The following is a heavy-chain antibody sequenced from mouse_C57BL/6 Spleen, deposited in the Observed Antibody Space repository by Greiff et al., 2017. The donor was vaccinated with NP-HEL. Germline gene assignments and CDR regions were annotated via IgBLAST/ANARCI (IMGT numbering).Heavy chain of an antibody. CDR1: GYTFTSYW. V-gene: IGHV1-59*01. Sequence: QVQLQQPGAELVRPGTSVKLSCKASGYTFTSYWMHWVKQRPGQGLEWIGVIDPSDSYTNYNQKFKGKATLTVDTSSSTAYMQLSSLTSEDSAVYYCARSGWLLQGTHFDVWGTGTTVTVSS. D-gene: IGHD2-3*01. CDR2: IDPSDSYT. CDR3: ARSGWLLQGTHFDV. J-gene: IGHJ1*03.